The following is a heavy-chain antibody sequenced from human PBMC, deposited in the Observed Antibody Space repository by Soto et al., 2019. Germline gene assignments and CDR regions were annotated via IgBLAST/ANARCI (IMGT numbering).Heavy chain of an antibody. CDR3: ARERNMYGMDV. Sequence: QVQLVQSGAEVKKPGASVKVSYKASGYTFTSYDINWVRQAPGQGLEWMGWMNPNSGNTVYAQKFQDRVTMTRNTSTSTAYMELSSRRYEYTAVYYCARERNMYGMDVWGQGTTVTVSS. CDR1: GYTFTSYD. V-gene: IGHV1-8*01. D-gene: IGHD1-1*01. CDR2: MNPNSGNT. J-gene: IGHJ6*02.